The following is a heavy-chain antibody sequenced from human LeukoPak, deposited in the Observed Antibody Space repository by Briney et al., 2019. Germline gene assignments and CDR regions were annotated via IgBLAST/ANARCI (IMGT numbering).Heavy chain of an antibody. D-gene: IGHD2-21*02. V-gene: IGHV3-23*01. J-gene: IGHJ4*02. CDR3: AKTAYCGGDCYYFDY. CDR2: ISGSGGST. Sequence: GGSLRLSCAASGFTFSSYGMQWVRQAPGKGLEWVSAISGSGGSTYYADSVKGRFTISRDNSKNTLYLQMNSLRAEDTAVYYCAKTAYCGGDCYYFDYWGQGTLVTVSS. CDR1: GFTFSSYG.